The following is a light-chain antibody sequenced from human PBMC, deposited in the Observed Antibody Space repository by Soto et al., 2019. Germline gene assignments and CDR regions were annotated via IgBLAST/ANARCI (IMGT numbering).Light chain of an antibody. CDR2: GVS. J-gene: IGKJ4*01. Sequence: DIQMTQSPSSLSASVGDRVTITCRASQIISGYLNWYQQKPGKAPNLLIFGVSRLQSGVPSRFSGSGSGTDFTLTISSLQPEDFATYFCQQSYNTPLTFGGGTKVDIK. V-gene: IGKV1-39*01. CDR1: QIISGY. CDR3: QQSYNTPLT.